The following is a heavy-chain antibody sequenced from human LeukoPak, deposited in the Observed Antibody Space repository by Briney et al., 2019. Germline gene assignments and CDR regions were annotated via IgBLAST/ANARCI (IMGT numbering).Heavy chain of an antibody. CDR3: AKGLRTGVGPYMGYHYYMDV. D-gene: IGHD3-16*01. V-gene: IGHV3-23*01. Sequence: PGGSLRLSCAASGFTFSSYAMSWVRQAPGKGLKWVSTINDNGAGTYNADSVKGRSTISRDNSYNTVSLQMNSLRDEDTGVYYCAKGLRTGVGPYMGYHYYMDVWGKGATVTVSS. CDR1: GFTFSSYA. J-gene: IGHJ6*03. CDR2: INDNGAGT.